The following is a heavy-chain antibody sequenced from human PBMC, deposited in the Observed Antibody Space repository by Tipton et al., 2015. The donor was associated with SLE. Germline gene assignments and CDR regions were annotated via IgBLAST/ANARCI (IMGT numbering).Heavy chain of an antibody. D-gene: IGHD7-27*01. J-gene: IGHJ4*02. CDR3: ARAKSNWGWEYYSDY. Sequence: SLRLSCAASGFTFSTHWMHWVRQDPGKGLVWVSRINGDGTSTTYADCVKGRFIISRDNTKSTLYLQMNSLGAEDTAVYYCARAKSNWGWEYYSDYWGQGTLVTVSS. CDR2: INGDGTST. CDR1: GFTFSTHW. V-gene: IGHV3-74*01.